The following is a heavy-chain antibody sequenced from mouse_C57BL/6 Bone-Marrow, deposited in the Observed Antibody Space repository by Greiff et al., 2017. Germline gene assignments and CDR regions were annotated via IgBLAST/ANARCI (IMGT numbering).Heavy chain of an antibody. CDR1: GYTFTSYW. Sequence: QVQLQQPGAELVMPGASVKLSCKASGYTFTSYWMHWVKPRPGQGLEWIGEIDPSDSYPTYNQKFKGKSTLTVAKSSSTAYMQLSSLTSEDSAVYYCARMGYDGYYRGFFAYWGQGTLVTVSA. D-gene: IGHD2-3*01. J-gene: IGHJ3*01. CDR3: ARMGYDGYYRGFFAY. CDR2: IDPSDSYP. V-gene: IGHV1-69*01.